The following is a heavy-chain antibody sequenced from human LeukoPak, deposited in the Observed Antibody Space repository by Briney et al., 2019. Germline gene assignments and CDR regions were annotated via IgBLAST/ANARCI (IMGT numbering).Heavy chain of an antibody. CDR1: GLTFSGYW. D-gene: IGHD3-9*01. CDR2: IKQDGSEK. CDR3: ARVPNYDILTGYYIGDAFDI. V-gene: IGHV3-7*01. Sequence: GGSLRLSCAVTGLTFSGYWVTWVRQAPGKGLEWVANIKQDGSEKYYVDSVKGRFTISRDNAKNSLYLQMNSLRAEDTAVYYCARVPNYDILTGYYIGDAFDIWGQGTMVTVSS. J-gene: IGHJ3*02.